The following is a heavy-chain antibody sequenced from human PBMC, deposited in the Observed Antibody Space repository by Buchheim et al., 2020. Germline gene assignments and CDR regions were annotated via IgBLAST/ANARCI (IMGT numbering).Heavy chain of an antibody. CDR1: GFTFSSYA. CDR3: AKGEGVPRAFYYDFWSGYYSFDY. D-gene: IGHD3-3*01. J-gene: IGHJ4*02. CDR2: ISGSGGST. Sequence: EVQLLESGGGLVQPGGSLRLSCAASGFTFSSYAMSWVRQAPGKGLEWVSAISGSGGSTYYADSVKGRFTISRDNSKNTLYLQMNSLRAEDTAVYYCAKGEGVPRAFYYDFWSGYYSFDYWGQGTL. V-gene: IGHV3-23*01.